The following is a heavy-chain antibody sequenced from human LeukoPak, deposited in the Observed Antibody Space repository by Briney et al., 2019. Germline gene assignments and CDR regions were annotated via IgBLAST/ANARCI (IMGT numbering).Heavy chain of an antibody. CDR2: ISSSGSTI. Sequence: GGSLRLSCAASGFTFSDYYMSWIRQAPGKGLEWVSYISSSGSTIYYADSVKGRFTISRDNAKNSLYLQMNSLRAEDTAVYYCAKDLETSSGWYRAFDYWGQGTLVTVSS. V-gene: IGHV3-11*01. D-gene: IGHD6-19*01. CDR3: AKDLETSSGWYRAFDY. CDR1: GFTFSDYY. J-gene: IGHJ4*02.